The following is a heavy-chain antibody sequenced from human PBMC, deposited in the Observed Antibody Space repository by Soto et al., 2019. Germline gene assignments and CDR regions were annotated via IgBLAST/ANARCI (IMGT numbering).Heavy chain of an antibody. J-gene: IGHJ5*02. CDR2: TYYRSKWYN. CDR1: GDSVSSNSAA. D-gene: IGHD2-2*01. Sequence: QTLSLTCAISGDSVSSNSAAWNWIRQSPSRGLEWLGRTYYRSKWYNDYAVSVKSRITINPDTSKNQFSLQLNSVTPEDTAVYYCARSGRRRDIVVVPAAMNWFDPWGQGTLVTVSS. CDR3: ARSGRRRDIVVVPAAMNWFDP. V-gene: IGHV6-1*01.